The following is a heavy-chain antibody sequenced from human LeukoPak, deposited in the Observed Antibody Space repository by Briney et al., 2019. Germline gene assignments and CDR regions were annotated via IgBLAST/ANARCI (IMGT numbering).Heavy chain of an antibody. CDR1: GGSISSYY. V-gene: IGHV4-59*08. CDR2: IYYSGST. J-gene: IGHJ4*02. D-gene: IGHD1-14*01. CDR3: ASTSRGHHGDFDY. Sequence: PSETLSLTCTVSGGSISSYYWNWIRQPPGKGLEWIAYIYYSGSTNYNPSLKSRVTISVDTSKNQFSLKLSSVTAADTAVYYCASTSRGHHGDFDYWGQGTLVTVSS.